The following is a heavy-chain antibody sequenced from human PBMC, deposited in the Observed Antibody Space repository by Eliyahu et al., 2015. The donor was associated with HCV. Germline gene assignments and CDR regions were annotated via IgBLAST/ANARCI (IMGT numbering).Heavy chain of an antibody. D-gene: IGHD6-19*01. CDR3: ASGGGGIAVAGTGGWFDP. V-gene: IGHV4-59*01. J-gene: IGHJ5*02. CDR1: GGSIXTXX. Sequence: QVQLQESGPGLVKPSETLSLTCXVSGGSIXTXXGAGXRQPPGKGLEWIGYXHYRGSTNYNPSLKSRVTIXVDTSKNQFSLNLTSVTAXDTAVYYCASGGGGIAVAGTGGWFDPWGQGTLVTVSS. CDR2: XHYRGST.